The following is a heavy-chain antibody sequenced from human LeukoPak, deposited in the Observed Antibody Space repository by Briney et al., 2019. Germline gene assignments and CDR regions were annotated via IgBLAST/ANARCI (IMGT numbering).Heavy chain of an antibody. Sequence: PSVKVSCKASGYTFTGYYMHWVRQAPGQGLEWIGRINRNSGGTNYAQKFQGRVTMTRDTSISTAYMELSRLRSDDTAVYYCARERMTTVTTDYYYYMDVWGKGTTVTVS. J-gene: IGHJ6*03. V-gene: IGHV1-2*06. CDR1: GYTFTGYY. CDR3: ARERMTTVTTDYYYYMDV. D-gene: IGHD4-17*01. CDR2: INRNSGGT.